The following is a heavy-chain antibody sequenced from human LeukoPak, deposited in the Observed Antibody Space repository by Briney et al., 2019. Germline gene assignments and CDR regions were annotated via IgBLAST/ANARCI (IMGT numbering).Heavy chain of an antibody. J-gene: IGHJ4*02. CDR1: GFTFGDYA. D-gene: IGHD3-3*01. V-gene: IGHV3-49*03. CDR3: TSRADYDFWSGYYFY. Sequence: GRSLRLSCTASGFTFGDYAMSWFRQAPGKGLEWVGFIRSKAYGGTTEYAASVKGRFTISRDDSKSIAYLQMNSLKTEDTAVYYCTSRADYDFWSGYYFYWGQGTLVTVSS. CDR2: IRSKAYGGTT.